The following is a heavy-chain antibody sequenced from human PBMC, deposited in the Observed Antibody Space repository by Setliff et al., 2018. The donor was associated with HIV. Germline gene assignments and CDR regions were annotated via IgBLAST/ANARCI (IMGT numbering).Heavy chain of an antibody. J-gene: IGHJ4*02. D-gene: IGHD3-10*01. CDR1: GDSVSNYY. Sequence: PSETLSLTCSVSGDSVSNYYWSRIRQPAGKGLEYIGRIYANGYANYNPSLKSRVTMSVDTSKNQFSLNLTSVTAADTATYYCARILISYGSGTHKYFDYWGQGTVVTVSS. CDR2: IYANGYA. CDR3: ARILISYGSGTHKYFDY. V-gene: IGHV4-4*07.